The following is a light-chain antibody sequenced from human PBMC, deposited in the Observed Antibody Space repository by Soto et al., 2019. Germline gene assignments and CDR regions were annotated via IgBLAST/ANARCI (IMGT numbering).Light chain of an antibody. J-gene: IGLJ2*01. V-gene: IGLV2-14*03. Sequence: QSVLTQPASVSASPGQSITISCTGTNSDIGAYNSVSWYQPHPGKAPQLLIYDVSYRPSGVSSRFSASKSGNTASLTISGLQADDDADYYCASYTSAGIRVFGGGTKLTVL. CDR1: NSDIGAYNS. CDR2: DVS. CDR3: ASYTSAGIRV.